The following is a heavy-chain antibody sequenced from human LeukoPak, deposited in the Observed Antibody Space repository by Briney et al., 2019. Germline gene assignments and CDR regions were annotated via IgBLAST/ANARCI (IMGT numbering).Heavy chain of an antibody. Sequence: GGSLRLSCAASGFTFGNYAMSCVRQAPGKGLEWVSGISGSGDSTYYADSVKGRFTISRDNSKNTLYVQMNSLRAEDTAVYYCAKRSYGYCDYWGQGTLVTVSS. D-gene: IGHD5-18*01. J-gene: IGHJ4*02. CDR3: AKRSYGYCDY. CDR1: GFTFGNYA. V-gene: IGHV3-23*01. CDR2: ISGSGDST.